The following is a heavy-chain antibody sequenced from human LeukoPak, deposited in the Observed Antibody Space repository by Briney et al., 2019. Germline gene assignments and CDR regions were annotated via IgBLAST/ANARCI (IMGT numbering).Heavy chain of an antibody. J-gene: IGHJ4*02. CDR2: ISGRGGDT. Sequence: PGGSLRLSCVGSGFTFGNYAMNWVRQAPGKGLEWVAAISGRGGDTFYADSVKGRFTFSRDNSKNTMFLQMNSLRAEDTALYYCAKEARDILTHYYWGSQFDYWGQGTLVIVSS. D-gene: IGHD3-9*01. V-gene: IGHV3-23*01. CDR3: AKEARDILTHYYWGSQFDY. CDR1: GFTFGNYA.